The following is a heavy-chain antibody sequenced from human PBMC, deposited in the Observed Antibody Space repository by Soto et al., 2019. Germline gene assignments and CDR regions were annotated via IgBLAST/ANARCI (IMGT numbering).Heavy chain of an antibody. J-gene: IGHJ6*03. Sequence: LRLSCAASGFTFSSYSMNWVRQAPGEGLEWVSSISSSSSYIYYADSVKGRFTISRDNAKNSLYLQMNSLRAEDTAVYYCARDRIFYGDRPYYYVDVWGKGTTVTVSS. D-gene: IGHD4-17*01. V-gene: IGHV3-21*01. CDR3: ARDRIFYGDRPYYYVDV. CDR1: GFTFSSYS. CDR2: ISSSSSYI.